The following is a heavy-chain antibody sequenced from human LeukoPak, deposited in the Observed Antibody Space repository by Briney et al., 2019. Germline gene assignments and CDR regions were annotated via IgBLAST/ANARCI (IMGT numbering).Heavy chain of an antibody. CDR3: AKFPSSSWYIFSVY. V-gene: IGHV3-23*01. J-gene: IGHJ4*02. CDR2: ISGSGGST. Sequence: GGSLRLSCAASGFTFSSYAMSWVRQAPGKGLEWVSAISGSGGSTYYADSVKGRFTISRDNSKNTLYLQMNSLRAEDTAVYYCAKFPSSSWYIFSVYWGQGTLVTVSS. CDR1: GFTFSSYA. D-gene: IGHD6-13*01.